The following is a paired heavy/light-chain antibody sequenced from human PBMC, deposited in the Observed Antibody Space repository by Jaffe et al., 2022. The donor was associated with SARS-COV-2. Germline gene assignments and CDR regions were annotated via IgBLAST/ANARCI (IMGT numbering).Heavy chain of an antibody. CDR1: GGSFSAYY. Sequence: QVQLQQWGAGLLKPSETLSLTCAVYGGSFSAYYWSWIRQPPGKGLEWIGEINHGGNTNDNPSLKSRVTMSVDTSKNQFSLNLTSVTAADTAVYFCARAGAAAATIPFDIWGQGTLVTVSS. V-gene: IGHV4-34*01. CDR3: ARAGAAAATIPFDI. D-gene: IGHD6-25*01. J-gene: IGHJ3*02. CDR2: INHGGNT.
Light chain of an antibody. J-gene: IGKJ4*01. CDR2: WAS. V-gene: IGKV4-1*01. Sequence: DIVMTQSPDSLAVSLGERATINCKSSQSVLYSSNNNNYLAWYQQKPGQPPKLLIYWASTRESGVPDRFSGSGSGTDFTLTISSLQAEDVAVYYCQQYYSTPLTFGGGTRVEI. CDR1: QSVLYSSNNNNY. CDR3: QQYYSTPLT.